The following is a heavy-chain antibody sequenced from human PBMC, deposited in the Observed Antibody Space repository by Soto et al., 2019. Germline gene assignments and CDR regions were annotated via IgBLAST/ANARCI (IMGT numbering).Heavy chain of an antibody. J-gene: IGHJ4*02. CDR1: GFTFSSYG. Sequence: ESGGGVVQPGRSLRLSCAASGFTFSSYGMHWVRQAPGKGLEWVAVIWYDGSNKYYADSVKGRFTISRDNSKNTLYLQMNSLRAEDTAVYYCARGGWGDYYDSSGYRATFDYWGQGTLVTVSS. D-gene: IGHD3-22*01. V-gene: IGHV3-33*01. CDR2: IWYDGSNK. CDR3: ARGGWGDYYDSSGYRATFDY.